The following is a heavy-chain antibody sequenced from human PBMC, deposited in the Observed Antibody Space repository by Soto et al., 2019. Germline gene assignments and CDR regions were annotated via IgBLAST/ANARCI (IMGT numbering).Heavy chain of an antibody. D-gene: IGHD3-3*01. CDR2: IDPDGGST. CDR1: GYSFTSYF. V-gene: IGHV1-46*01. CDR3: AILIGVDTLRYY. Sequence: QVQLVQSGAEVKKPGASVKISCKASGYSFTSYFMHWVRQAPGQGPEWMGIIDPDGGSTSYAQKFQVRVTFTTDTSTSTVYVELSSLRSEDTAVYYCAILIGVDTLRYYWGQGTLVTVSS. J-gene: IGHJ4*02.